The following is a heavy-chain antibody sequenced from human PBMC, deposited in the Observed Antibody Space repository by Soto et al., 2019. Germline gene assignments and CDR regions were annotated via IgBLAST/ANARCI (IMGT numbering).Heavy chain of an antibody. Sequence: QGKRVKLGVEGKKPGSWVKVSGKPSGGTFRSKAISWVRQAPGQGLEWRGGIIPIFGTANSAQKFQGRVTITADESTSTAYMELSSLRSEDTAVYYCARSIVVVPAAIERYFDYWGQGTLVTVSS. CDR1: GGTFRSKA. D-gene: IGHD2-2*01. CDR2: IIPIFGTA. V-gene: IGHV1-69*01. J-gene: IGHJ4*02. CDR3: ARSIVVVPAAIERYFDY.